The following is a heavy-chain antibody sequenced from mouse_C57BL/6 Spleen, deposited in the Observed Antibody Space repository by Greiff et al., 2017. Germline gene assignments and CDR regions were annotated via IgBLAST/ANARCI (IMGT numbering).Heavy chain of an antibody. D-gene: IGHD2-1*01. CDR2: IHPNSGST. CDR1: GYTFTSYW. V-gene: IGHV1-64*01. Sequence: QVQLQQPGAELVKPGASVKLSCKASGYTFTSYWMHWVKQRPGQGLEWIGMIHPNSGSTNYNEKFKSKATLPVDKSSSTAYMQLSSLTSEDSAVYYCAREGLYYGYAMDYWGQGTSVTVSS. CDR3: AREGLYYGYAMDY. J-gene: IGHJ4*01.